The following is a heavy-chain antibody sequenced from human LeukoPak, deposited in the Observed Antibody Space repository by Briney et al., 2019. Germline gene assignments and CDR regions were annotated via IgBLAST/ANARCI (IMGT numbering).Heavy chain of an antibody. CDR2: ICPGDSDT. CDR3: ARHTTVGGSLRFDY. Sequence: GESLKISCKGSGYGFSSYWIGWVRQMPGKGLEYMGIICPGDSDTRYSQSFQGQVTISADKSITTAYLQWSSLKASDTAMYYCARHTTVGGSLRFDYWGQGALVTVSS. CDR1: GYGFSSYW. J-gene: IGHJ4*02. V-gene: IGHV5-51*01. D-gene: IGHD4-23*01.